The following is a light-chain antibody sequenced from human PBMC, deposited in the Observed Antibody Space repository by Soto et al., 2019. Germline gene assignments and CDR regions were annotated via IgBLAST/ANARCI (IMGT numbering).Light chain of an antibody. Sequence: EIVMTQSPATLSVSAGERATLSCRASQSVSSNLAWYQQKPGQAPRLLIHGASTRATGIPARFSGSGSGTEFTLTISSLQSEDFAVYYCQQYNNWSPWTFGQGTKVEIK. V-gene: IGKV3-15*01. CDR3: QQYNNWSPWT. CDR2: GAS. CDR1: QSVSSN. J-gene: IGKJ1*01.